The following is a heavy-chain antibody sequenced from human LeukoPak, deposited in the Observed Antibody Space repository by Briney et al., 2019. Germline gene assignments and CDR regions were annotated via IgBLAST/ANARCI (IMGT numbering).Heavy chain of an antibody. CDR2: ISGSGAST. D-gene: IGHD1-26*01. CDR3: AKDVGKWESLHFFDY. J-gene: IGHJ4*02. Sequence: GGSLRLSCLTSGFTLSTNAMSWVRQAPGKGLEWIPGISGSGASTYYADSVKGRLTISRDDSRNTLYLQMNSLRGDDTAVYYCAKDVGKWESLHFFDYWGQGTLVTVSS. CDR1: GFTLSTNA. V-gene: IGHV3-23*01.